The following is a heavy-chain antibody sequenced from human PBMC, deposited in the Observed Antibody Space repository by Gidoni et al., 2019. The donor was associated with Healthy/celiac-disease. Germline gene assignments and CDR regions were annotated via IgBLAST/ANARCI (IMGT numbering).Heavy chain of an antibody. V-gene: IGHV3-15*07. CDR3: TTFHIVVVTARPYYYYGMDV. D-gene: IGHD2-21*02. Sequence: WVGRIKSKTDGGTTDYAAPVKGRFTISRDDSKNTLYLQMNSLKTEDTAVYYCTTFHIVVVTARPYYYYGMDVWGQGTTVTVSS. J-gene: IGHJ6*02. CDR2: IKSKTDGGTT.